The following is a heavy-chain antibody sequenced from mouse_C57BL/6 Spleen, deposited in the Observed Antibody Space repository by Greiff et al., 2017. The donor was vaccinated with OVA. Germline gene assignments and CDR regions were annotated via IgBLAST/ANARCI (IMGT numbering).Heavy chain of an antibody. CDR2: IDPENGDT. J-gene: IGHJ3*01. D-gene: IGHD2-13*01. CDR1: GFNIKDDY. Sequence: VQLQQSGAELVRPGASVKLSCTASGFNIKDDYMHWVKQRPEQGLEWIGWIDPENGDTEYASKFQGKATITADTSSNTAYLQLSSLTSEDTAVYYCTIYDGCDYPAWFAYWGQGTLVTVSA. CDR3: TIYDGCDYPAWFAY. V-gene: IGHV14-4*01.